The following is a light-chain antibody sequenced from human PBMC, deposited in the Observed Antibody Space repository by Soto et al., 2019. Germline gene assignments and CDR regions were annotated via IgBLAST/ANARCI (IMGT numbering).Light chain of an antibody. CDR2: AAS. CDR3: QKYNSAPLT. V-gene: IGKV1-27*01. Sequence: DIQMTQSPSSLSASFGDKVTITCRASQGIGVYLAWFQQKPGNAPKLLIYAASTLQSGVPSRFSGSGSGTDFTLTISGLQPEDVATYYCQKYNSAPLTFGGGTKVEIK. CDR1: QGIGVY. J-gene: IGKJ4*01.